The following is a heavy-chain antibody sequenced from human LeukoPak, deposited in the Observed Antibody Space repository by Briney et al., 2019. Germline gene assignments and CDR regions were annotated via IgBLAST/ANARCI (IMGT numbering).Heavy chain of an antibody. D-gene: IGHD3-22*01. V-gene: IGHV4-39*07. Sequence: PSETLSLTCTVSGGSISSSSYYWGWIRQPPGKGLEWIGSIYYSGSTYYNPSLKSRVTISVDTSKNQFSLKLSSVTAADTAVYYCAREGYDREDAFDIWGQGTMVTVSS. CDR3: AREGYDREDAFDI. CDR2: IYYSGST. CDR1: GGSISSSSYY. J-gene: IGHJ3*02.